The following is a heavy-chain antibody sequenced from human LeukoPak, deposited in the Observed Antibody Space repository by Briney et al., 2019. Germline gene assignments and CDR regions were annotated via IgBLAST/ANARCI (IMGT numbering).Heavy chain of an antibody. CDR2: IWYDGSNK. Sequence: GGSLRLSCAASGFTFSSYGMHWVRQAPGKGLEWVAVIWYDGSNKYYADSVKGRFAISRDNSKNTLYLQMNSLRAEDTAVYYCARDQGRSGLDYWGQGTLVTVSS. CDR1: GFTFSSYG. CDR3: ARDQGRSGLDY. V-gene: IGHV3-33*01. D-gene: IGHD3-3*01. J-gene: IGHJ4*02.